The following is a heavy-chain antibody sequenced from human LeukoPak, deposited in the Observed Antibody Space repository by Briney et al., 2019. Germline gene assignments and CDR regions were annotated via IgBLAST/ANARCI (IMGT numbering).Heavy chain of an antibody. CDR2: ISSSSSYI. V-gene: IGHV3-21*01. D-gene: IGHD3-10*01. J-gene: IGHJ4*02. Sequence: PGGSLRLSCAASGFTFSSYSMNWVRQAPGKGLEWVSSISSSSSYIYYADSVKGRFTISRDNAKNSLYLQMNSLGAEDTAVYYRARDQITMVRGGALDYWGQGTLVTVSS. CDR3: ARDQITMVRGGALDY. CDR1: GFTFSSYS.